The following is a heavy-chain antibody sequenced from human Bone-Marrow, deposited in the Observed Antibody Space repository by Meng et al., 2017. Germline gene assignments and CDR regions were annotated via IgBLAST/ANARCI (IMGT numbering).Heavy chain of an antibody. J-gene: IGHJ4*02. CDR3: ARGAVSGTWGFDF. CDR1: VGTFSSYT. Sequence: QVQLVQSGAEAKKPGPSAKVPCKSSVGTFSSYTISWVRQAPGQSPEWMGWINADNGDTKYSEYFRGRLSITMDTSASTAYMDLSGLKSEDTAVYYCARGAVSGTWGFDFWGQGTLVTVSS. CDR2: INADNGDT. D-gene: IGHD6-19*01. V-gene: IGHV1-3*03.